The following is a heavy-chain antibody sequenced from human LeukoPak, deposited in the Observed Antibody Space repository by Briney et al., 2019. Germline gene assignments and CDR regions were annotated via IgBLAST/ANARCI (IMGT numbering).Heavy chain of an antibody. D-gene: IGHD5-18*01. CDR1: GYTFTGYY. CDR2: INPNSGGT. CDR3: ARRSGYSSGNDY. V-gene: IGHV1-2*02. J-gene: IGHJ4*02. Sequence: ASLKVSCKASGYTFTGYYMHWVRQAPGQGLEWMGWINPNSGGTNYAQKFQGRVTMTRDTSISTAYMELSRLRSDDTAVYYCARRSGYSSGNDYWGQGTLVTVSS.